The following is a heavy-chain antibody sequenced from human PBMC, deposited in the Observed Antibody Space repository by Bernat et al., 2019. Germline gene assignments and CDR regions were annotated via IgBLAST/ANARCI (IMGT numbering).Heavy chain of an antibody. CDR3: ARQPWLPKYYFDY. CDR2: IYYSGST. CDR1: GGSISSSSYY. J-gene: IGHJ4*02. D-gene: IGHD5-12*01. Sequence: QLQLQESGPGLVKPSETLSLTCTVSGGSISSSSYYWGWIRQPPGKGLEWIGSIYYSGSTYYNPSLKSRVTISVDTSKNQFSLKLSSVTAADTAVYYCARQPWLPKYYFDYWGQGTLVTVSS. V-gene: IGHV4-39*01.